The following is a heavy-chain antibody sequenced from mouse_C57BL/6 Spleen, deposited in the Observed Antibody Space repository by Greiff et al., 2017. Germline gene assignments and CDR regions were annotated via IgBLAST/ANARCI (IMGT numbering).Heavy chain of an antibody. Sequence: QVHVKQPGAELVKPGASVKLSCKASGYTFTSYWMHWVKQRPGQGLEWIGMIHPNSGSTNYNEKFKSKATLTVDKSSSTAYMQLSSLTSEDSAVYYCASKANYGDYWGQGTTLTVSS. CDR1: GYTFTSYW. CDR2: IHPNSGST. CDR3: ASKANYGDY. J-gene: IGHJ2*01. V-gene: IGHV1-64*01. D-gene: IGHD1-1*01.